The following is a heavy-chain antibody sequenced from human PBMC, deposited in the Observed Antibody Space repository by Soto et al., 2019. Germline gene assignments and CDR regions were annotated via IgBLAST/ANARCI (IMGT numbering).Heavy chain of an antibody. CDR3: ARAAYYCSSTSCYRGRPRGWFDP. D-gene: IGHD2-2*02. CDR2: INHSGST. CDR1: GGSFSGYY. V-gene: IGHV4-34*01. J-gene: IGHJ5*02. Sequence: QVQLQQWGAGLLKPSETLSLTCAVYGGSFSGYYWSWIRQPPGKGLEWIGEINHSGSTNYNPSLKSRVTISVATSKNQFSLKLSSVTAADTAVYYCARAAYYCSSTSCYRGRPRGWFDPWGQGTLVTVSS.